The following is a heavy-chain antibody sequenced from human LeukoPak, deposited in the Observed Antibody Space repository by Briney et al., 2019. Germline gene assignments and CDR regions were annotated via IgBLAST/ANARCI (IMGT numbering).Heavy chain of an antibody. D-gene: IGHD4-17*01. V-gene: IGHV3-20*04. CDR2: INWNGGST. J-gene: IGHJ4*02. CDR3: ARAGGDYGDGYAYFDY. CDR1: GFTFDDYG. Sequence: GGSLRLSCAASGFTFDDYGMSWVRHAPGKGLEWLSGINWNGGSTGYADSVKGRFTISRDNAKNSLYLQMNSLRAEDTALYYCARAGGDYGDGYAYFDYWGQGTLVTVSS.